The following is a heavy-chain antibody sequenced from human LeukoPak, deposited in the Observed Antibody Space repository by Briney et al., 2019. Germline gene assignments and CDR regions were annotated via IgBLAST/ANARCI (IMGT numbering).Heavy chain of an antibody. Sequence: GGSLRLSCAASGFTFSSYGMSWVRQAPGKGLEWVSAISGSGGGTYYADSVKGRFTISRDNSKNTLYLQMNSLRAEDTAVYYCARCGYSNSNYFDYWGQGTLVTVSS. V-gene: IGHV3-23*01. CDR3: ARCGYSNSNYFDY. J-gene: IGHJ4*02. D-gene: IGHD4-11*01. CDR1: GFTFSSYG. CDR2: ISGSGGGT.